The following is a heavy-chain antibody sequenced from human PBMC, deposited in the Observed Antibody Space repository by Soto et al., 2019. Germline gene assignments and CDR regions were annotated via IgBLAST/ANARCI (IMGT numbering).Heavy chain of an antibody. D-gene: IGHD6-13*01. CDR2: IWYDGSNK. CDR1: GFTFSSYG. CDR3: ARDIAAAGNNYYYYYGMDV. V-gene: IGHV3-33*01. Sequence: QVQLVESGGGVVQPGRSLRLSCAASGFTFSSYGMHWVRQAPGKGLEWVAVIWYDGSNKYYADSVKGRFTISRDNSKNTLYLQMNSLRAEDTAVYYCARDIAAAGNNYYYYYGMDVWGQGTTVTVSS. J-gene: IGHJ6*02.